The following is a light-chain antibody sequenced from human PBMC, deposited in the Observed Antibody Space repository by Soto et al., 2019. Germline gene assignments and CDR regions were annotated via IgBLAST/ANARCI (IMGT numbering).Light chain of an antibody. J-gene: IGKJ5*01. CDR2: GAS. Sequence: EIVMTQPPATLSVSPGERATLSCRASQSVSSNLAWYQQKPGQAPRLLIYGASTRATGIPARFSGIRSATDFTLTISSLQSEDFALYYCQQYNNWPPTFGQGTRLEIK. CDR3: QQYNNWPPT. CDR1: QSVSSN. V-gene: IGKV3-15*01.